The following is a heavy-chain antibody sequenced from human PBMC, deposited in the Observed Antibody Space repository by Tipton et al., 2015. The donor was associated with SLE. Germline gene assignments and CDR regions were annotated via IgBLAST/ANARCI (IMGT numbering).Heavy chain of an antibody. CDR3: TRYWGYGIYCAYRFDY. CDR1: GGSINNNY. V-gene: IGHV4-59*01. D-gene: IGHD7-27*01. J-gene: IGHJ4*02. CDR2: VYYTGSTST. Sequence: LRLSCTVSGGSINNNYWSWIRQSPGKGLEWIGYVYYTGSTSTNYSPSLKSRVTMSVDTSKNQFSLSLTSVTAADTAVYYCTRYWGYGIYCAYRFDYWGQGTLVSVSS.